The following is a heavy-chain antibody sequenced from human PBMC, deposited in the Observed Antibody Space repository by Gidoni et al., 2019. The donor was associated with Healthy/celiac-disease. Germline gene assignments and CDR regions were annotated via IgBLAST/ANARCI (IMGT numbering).Heavy chain of an antibody. Sequence: GLEWMGWISAYNGNTNYAQKLQGRVTMTTDTSTSTAYMELRSLRSDDTAVYYCARDLKGDWTLNEYSSSPYYFDYWGQGTLVTVSS. V-gene: IGHV1-18*01. CDR3: ARDLKGDWTLNEYSSSPYYFDY. D-gene: IGHD6-6*01. CDR2: ISAYNGNT. J-gene: IGHJ4*02.